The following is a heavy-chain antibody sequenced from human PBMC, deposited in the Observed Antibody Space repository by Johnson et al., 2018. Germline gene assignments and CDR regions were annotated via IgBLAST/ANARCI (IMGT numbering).Heavy chain of an antibody. D-gene: IGHD3-10*01. CDR1: GFTFSSSN. CDR2: IRSSSSTK. CDR3: AMDLLGVGVRYKDV. Sequence: VQLVESGGGLVQPGGSLRLSCAASGFTFSSSNMNWVRQATGKGLEWVSYIRSSSSTKYYAASVKGRLTNSRDDAKNSLYLQMNSMRAEDTAGYYCAMDLLGVGVRYKDVWGKGTTVTV. V-gene: IGHV3-48*01. J-gene: IGHJ6*03.